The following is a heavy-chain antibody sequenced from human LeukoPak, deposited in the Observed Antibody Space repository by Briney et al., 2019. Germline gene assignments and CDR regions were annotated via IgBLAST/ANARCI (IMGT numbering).Heavy chain of an antibody. J-gene: IGHJ4*02. CDR1: GGSISSSSYY. V-gene: IGHV4-39*07. D-gene: IGHD6-19*01. CDR3: ARGTGYSSGCPDY. CDR2: IYHSGST. Sequence: SETLSLTCTVSGGSISSSSYYWGWIRQPPGKGLEWIGSIYHSGSTNYSPSLKSRVTLSVDKSKNQFSLKLSSVTAADTAVYYCARGTGYSSGCPDYWGQGTLVTVSS.